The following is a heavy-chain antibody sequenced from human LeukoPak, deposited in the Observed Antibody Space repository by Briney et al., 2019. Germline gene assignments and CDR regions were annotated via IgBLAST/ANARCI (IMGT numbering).Heavy chain of an antibody. CDR1: GGSFSGYY. D-gene: IGHD6-13*01. CDR3: ARSGLAAAGRDYFDY. CDR2: INHSGST. J-gene: IGHJ4*02. Sequence: SETLSLTCAVYGGSFSGYYWSWLRQPPGKGLEWIGEINHSGSTNYNPSLKSRVTISVDTSKNQFSLKLSSVTAADTAVYYCARSGLAAAGRDYFDYWGQGTLVTVSS. V-gene: IGHV4-34*01.